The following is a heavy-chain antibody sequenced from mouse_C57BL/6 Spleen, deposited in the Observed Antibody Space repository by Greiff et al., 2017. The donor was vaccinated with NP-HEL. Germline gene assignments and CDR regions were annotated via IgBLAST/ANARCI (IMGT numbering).Heavy chain of an antibody. J-gene: IGHJ2*01. CDR3: ARDRASSTGKDH. D-gene: IGHD4-1*02. Sequence: EVQVVESGGGLVKPGGSLKLSCAASGFTFSSYAMSWVRQTPEKRLEWVATISDGGSYTSYPDNVKGRFTISRDNAKNNLYLQRSHLKSEDTAMYYCARDRASSTGKDHWGQGTTLTVSS. V-gene: IGHV5-4*01. CDR1: GFTFSSYA. CDR2: ISDGGSYT.